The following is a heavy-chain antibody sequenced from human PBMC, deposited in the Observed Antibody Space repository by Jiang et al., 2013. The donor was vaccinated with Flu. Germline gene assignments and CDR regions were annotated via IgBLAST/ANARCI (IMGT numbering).Heavy chain of an antibody. V-gene: IGHV4-59*01. Sequence: KPSETLSLTCAVYGGSLSGYYWSWIRQPPGKGLEWIGYIYYSGSTNYNPSLKSRVTISVDTSKNQFSLKLSSVTAADTAVYYCARHYDSSGYYFVDWGQGTLVTVSS. CDR1: GGSLSGYY. J-gene: IGHJ4*02. CDR2: IYYSGST. CDR3: ARHYDSSGYYFVD. D-gene: IGHD3-22*01.